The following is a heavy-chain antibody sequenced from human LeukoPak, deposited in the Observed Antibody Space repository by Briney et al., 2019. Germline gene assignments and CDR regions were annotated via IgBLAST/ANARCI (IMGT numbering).Heavy chain of an antibody. CDR1: GFTFSSYT. CDR3: VREGQLWSDLDS. Sequence: GGSLRLSCVGSGFTFSSYTIHWVRQAPGKGPRWVAVISSDGSNTYYADAVRGRFAISRDNSKNTVFLQMNSLRVEDTGVYFCVREGQLWSDLDSWGQGTLVIVSS. J-gene: IGHJ4*02. CDR2: ISSDGSNT. V-gene: IGHV3-30*17. D-gene: IGHD5-18*01.